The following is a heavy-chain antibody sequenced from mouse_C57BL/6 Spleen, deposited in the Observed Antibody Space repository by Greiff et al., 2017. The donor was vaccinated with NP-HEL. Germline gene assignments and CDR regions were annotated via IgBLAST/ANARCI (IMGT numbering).Heavy chain of an antibody. Sequence: EVQLQQSGPELVKPGASVKISCKASGYSFTGYYMNWVKQSPEKSLEWIGEINPSTGGTTYNQKFKAKATLTVDKSSSTAYMQRKSLTSEDSAVYYCVWGIYYGNYWGQGTLVTVSA. J-gene: IGHJ3*01. D-gene: IGHD2-1*01. V-gene: IGHV1-42*01. CDR3: VWGIYYGNY. CDR1: GYSFTGYY. CDR2: INPSTGGT.